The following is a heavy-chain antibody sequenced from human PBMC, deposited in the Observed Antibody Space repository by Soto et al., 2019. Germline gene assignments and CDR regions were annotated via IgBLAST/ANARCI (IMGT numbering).Heavy chain of an antibody. J-gene: IGHJ4*02. V-gene: IGHV3-23*01. CDR2: ISGSGGST. D-gene: IGHD1-26*01. Sequence: GGSLRLCCAASGFTFSSYAMSWVRQAPGKGLELVSAISGSGGSTYYADSVKGRFTISRDNSKNTLYLQMNSLRAEDTAVYYWEKDPPERTRYHQVDYWGQGTLVTVSS. CDR1: GFTFSSYA. CDR3: EKDPPERTRYHQVDY.